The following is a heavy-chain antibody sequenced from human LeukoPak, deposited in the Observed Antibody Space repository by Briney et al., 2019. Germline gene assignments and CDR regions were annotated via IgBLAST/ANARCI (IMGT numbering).Heavy chain of an antibody. V-gene: IGHV4-59*08. J-gene: IGHJ6*02. Sequence: SETLSLTCTVSGGSISSYYWSWIRQPPGKGLEWIGYIYYSGSTNYNPSHKSRVTISVDTSKNQFSLKLSSVTAADTAVYYCARLSTRIAVAGAYYYYGMDVWGQGTTVTVSS. CDR3: ARLSTRIAVAGAYYYYGMDV. D-gene: IGHD6-19*01. CDR2: IYYSGST. CDR1: GGSISSYY.